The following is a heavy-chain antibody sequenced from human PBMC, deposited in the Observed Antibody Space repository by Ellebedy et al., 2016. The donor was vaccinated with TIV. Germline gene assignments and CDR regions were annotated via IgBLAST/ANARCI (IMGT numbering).Heavy chain of an antibody. CDR3: TKTFYFD. D-gene: IGHD2/OR15-2a*01. J-gene: IGHJ4*02. CDR2: SKNKGSNYAT. V-gene: IGHV3-72*01. CDR1: GFTFSDEH. Sequence: GESLKISXATSGFTFSDEHMDWVRQAPGKGLEWVGRSKNKGSNYATQYAASVKGRFTISRDDSTNSLYLQMNSLRTEDTAIYYCTKTFYFDWGQGTLVIVSS.